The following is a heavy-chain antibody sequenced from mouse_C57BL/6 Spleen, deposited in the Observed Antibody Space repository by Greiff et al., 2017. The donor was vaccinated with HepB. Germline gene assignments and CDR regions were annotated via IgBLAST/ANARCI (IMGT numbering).Heavy chain of an antibody. Sequence: QVQLQQSGAELVRPGTSVKVSCKASGYAFTNYLIEWVKQRPGQGLEWIGVINPGSGGTNYNEKFKGKAKLTADKSSSTAYMQLSSLTSEDSAVYFCARSEGLRRGFAYWGQGTLVTVSA. CDR3: ARSEGLRRGFAY. CDR2: INPGSGGT. V-gene: IGHV1-54*01. J-gene: IGHJ3*01. D-gene: IGHD2-4*01. CDR1: GYAFTNYL.